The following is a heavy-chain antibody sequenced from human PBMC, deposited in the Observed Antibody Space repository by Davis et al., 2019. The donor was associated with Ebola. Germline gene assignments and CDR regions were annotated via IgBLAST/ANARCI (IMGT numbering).Heavy chain of an antibody. Sequence: SETLSLTCTVSGASISVNDYYWGWIRQPPGKGLEWIGTIYYSGSTDYNPSLESRVTISIDTSKNQFSLKLSSVTAADTAVYYCARDGYNYSFFDYWGQGTLVTVSS. CDR3: ARDGYNYSFFDY. D-gene: IGHD5-24*01. CDR1: GASISVNDYY. V-gene: IGHV4-39*07. CDR2: IYYSGST. J-gene: IGHJ4*02.